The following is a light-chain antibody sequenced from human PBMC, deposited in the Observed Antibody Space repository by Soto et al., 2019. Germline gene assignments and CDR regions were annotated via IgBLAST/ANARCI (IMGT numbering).Light chain of an antibody. Sequence: QSVLTQPRSVSGSPGQSVTISCTGTSSDVGGYNFVSWYQQYPGKAPKLIIYDVSKRPSGVPDRFSGSKSGNTASLTISGLRAEDEADYYFCSYAGSYTLWVFGGGTKVPVL. CDR3: CSYAGSYTLWV. J-gene: IGLJ3*02. CDR1: SSDVGGYNF. V-gene: IGLV2-11*01. CDR2: DVS.